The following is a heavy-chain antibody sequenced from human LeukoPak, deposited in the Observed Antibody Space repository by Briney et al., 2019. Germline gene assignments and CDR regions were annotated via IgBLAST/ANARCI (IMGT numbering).Heavy chain of an antibody. CDR3: ARLVTGVVFDY. CDR1: GYIFTSYW. CDR2: IYPGDSDT. D-gene: IGHD2-15*01. J-gene: IGHJ4*02. Sequence: GESLQISCEGSGYIFTSYWIGWVRQLPGKGLEGMGIIYPGDSDTKYSPSFQGQVTISADKSISTAYLQWSSLKASDTAMYYCARLVTGVVFDYWGQGTLVTVSS. V-gene: IGHV5-51*01.